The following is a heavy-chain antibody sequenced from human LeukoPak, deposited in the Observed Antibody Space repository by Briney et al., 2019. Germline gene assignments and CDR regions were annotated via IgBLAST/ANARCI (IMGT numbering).Heavy chain of an antibody. V-gene: IGHV1-69*13. CDR3: ARDTDCSSTSCYGEGAFDI. Sequence: SVKVSCKASGGTFSSYAISWVRQAAGQGLEWMGGIIPIFGTANYAQKFQGRVTITADESTSTAYMELSSLRSEDTAVYYCARDTDCSSTSCYGEGAFDIWGQGTMVTVSS. J-gene: IGHJ3*02. CDR2: IIPIFGTA. CDR1: GGTFSSYA. D-gene: IGHD2-2*01.